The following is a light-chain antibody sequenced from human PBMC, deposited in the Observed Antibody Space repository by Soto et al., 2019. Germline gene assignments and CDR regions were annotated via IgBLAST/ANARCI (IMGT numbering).Light chain of an antibody. CDR1: SSDFGGYNF. Sequence: QSVLTQPAPVSGSPRQSITISCTGTSSDFGGYNFVSWYQHRPGKAPKLMIYAVSNRPSGVSNRFSGSKSGNTASLTISGLQAEDEAAYYCCSYISYSPYVLGTGTKFTAL. CDR2: AVS. J-gene: IGLJ1*01. V-gene: IGLV2-14*01. CDR3: CSYISYSPYV.